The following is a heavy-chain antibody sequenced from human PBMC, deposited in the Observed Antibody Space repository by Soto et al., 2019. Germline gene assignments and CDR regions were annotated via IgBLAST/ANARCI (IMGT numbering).Heavy chain of an antibody. CDR1: GFIFSDYA. J-gene: IGHJ4*02. CDR2: ISASGSTK. V-gene: IGHV3-23*01. D-gene: IGHD2-2*01. Sequence: PGGSLRLSCAASGFIFSDYAMSWVRQAPGKGLEWVSSISASGSTKYYADSVKGRSTISRDNSKNTLYLQMNSLRAEDTAVYYWAKDRTYCTSPSCYQGLDYWGQGTRVTVSS. CDR3: AKDRTYCTSPSCYQGLDY.